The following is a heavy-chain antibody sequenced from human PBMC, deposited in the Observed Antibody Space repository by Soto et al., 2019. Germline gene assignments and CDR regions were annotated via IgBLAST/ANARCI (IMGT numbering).Heavy chain of an antibody. V-gene: IGHV4-39*01. D-gene: IGHD4-17*01. CDR3: ARQWATVTTSFWY. CDR1: GGSISSSSFH. Sequence: PSETLSLTCTVSGGSISSSSFHWGWIRQPPGKGLEWIGSSYSSVNTYYNPSLKSRVTISVDTSKNQFSLKLNSVTAADTAVYYCARQWATVTTSFWYWGQGTLVTVSS. CDR2: SYSSVNT. J-gene: IGHJ4*02.